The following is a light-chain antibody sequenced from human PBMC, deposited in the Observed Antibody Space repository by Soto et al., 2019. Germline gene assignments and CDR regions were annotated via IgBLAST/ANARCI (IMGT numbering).Light chain of an antibody. CDR2: EVN. J-gene: IGLJ1*01. CDR1: SRDICGDNY. CDR3: CSYSTRNTHSSI. V-gene: IGLV2-14*01. Sequence: QSPLTQPASVSGSPRQAVTVSCTGTSRDICGDNYVSWYQHHPGRTPQLIIYEVNLRPPAVSDRFSASKAGDTASLTIAGLQAGEVVDYYCCSYSTRNTHSSIFGSGTTVTVL.